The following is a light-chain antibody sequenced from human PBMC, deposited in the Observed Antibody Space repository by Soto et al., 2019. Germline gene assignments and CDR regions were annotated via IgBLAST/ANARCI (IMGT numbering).Light chain of an antibody. CDR1: QSVSSN. J-gene: IGKJ1*01. CDR3: QQYNNWPPWT. Sequence: EIVMTQSPATLYVSPGERATLSCRASQSVSSNLAWYQQKPGQAPRLLIYGASTRATGIPARFSGSGSGTEFTLTISSLQPEDFAVYYCQQYNNWPPWTFGQGTKVEIK. V-gene: IGKV3-15*01. CDR2: GAS.